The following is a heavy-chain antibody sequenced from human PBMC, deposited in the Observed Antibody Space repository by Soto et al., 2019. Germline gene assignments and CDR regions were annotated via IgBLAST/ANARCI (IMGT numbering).Heavy chain of an antibody. Sequence: SETLSLTCAVYGGSFSGYYWSWIRQPPGKGLEWIGEINHSGSTNYNPSLKSRVTISVDTSKNQFSLKLSSVTAADTAVYYCARVCQYDFWSGYYSLVSDYYYYYGMDVWGQGTTVTVSS. CDR2: INHSGST. CDR3: ARVCQYDFWSGYYSLVSDYYYYYGMDV. CDR1: GGSFSGYY. J-gene: IGHJ6*02. D-gene: IGHD3-3*01. V-gene: IGHV4-34*01.